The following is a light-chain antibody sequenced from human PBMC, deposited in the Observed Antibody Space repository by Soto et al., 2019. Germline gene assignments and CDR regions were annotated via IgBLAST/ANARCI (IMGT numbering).Light chain of an antibody. V-gene: IGLV2-14*01. CDR1: SSDVGGYNY. CDR2: DVS. Sequence: QSALTQPASVSGSPGQSITISCTGTSSDVGGYNYVSWYQQHPGKAPKLMIFDVSNRPSKVSNRFSGSKSGNTASLTISGLQAEDEADYYCSSYTSSSTVYVFGTGTKVTVL. J-gene: IGLJ1*01. CDR3: SSYTSSSTVYV.